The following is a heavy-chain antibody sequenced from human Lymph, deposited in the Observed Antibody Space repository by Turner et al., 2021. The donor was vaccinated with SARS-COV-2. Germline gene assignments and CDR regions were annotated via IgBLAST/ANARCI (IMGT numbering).Heavy chain of an antibody. CDR1: GGSISSSSYY. V-gene: IGHV4-39*01. Sequence: QLQLQESGPGLVTPSEPLSLTCTVSGGSISSSSYYWGWIRQPPGKGREWIGSIDYSGSTYYNPSLKSRVTISVDTSKNQFSLKLSSVTAADTAVYYCARQRLTRYGMDVWGQGTTVIVSS. D-gene: IGHD2-21*02. CDR3: ARQRLTRYGMDV. J-gene: IGHJ6*02. CDR2: IDYSGST.